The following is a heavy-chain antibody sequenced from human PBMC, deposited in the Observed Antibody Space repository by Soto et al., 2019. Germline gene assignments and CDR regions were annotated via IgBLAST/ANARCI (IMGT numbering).Heavy chain of an antibody. V-gene: IGHV3-23*01. CDR2: ISGSGGVT. Sequence: GGSLRLSCAASGFTFNIYAMNWVRQAPGKGLEWVSSISGSGGVTYYADSVKGRFTISRDNSKSTLYLQINNLRAEDTAIYYCAKTKDFENWGQGTLVTVSS. CDR3: AKTKDFEN. J-gene: IGHJ4*02. CDR1: GFTFNIYA.